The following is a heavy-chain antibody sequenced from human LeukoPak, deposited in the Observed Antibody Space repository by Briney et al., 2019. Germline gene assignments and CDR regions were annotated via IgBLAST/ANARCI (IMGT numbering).Heavy chain of an antibody. J-gene: IGHJ3*02. D-gene: IGHD4-17*01. V-gene: IGHV4-4*07. CDR3: ARWTTVTRKGDDAFDI. CDR1: GGSFSGSY. Sequence: SETLSLTCIVYGGSFSGSYWSWIRQPAGKGLEWIGRIYTSGSTNYNPSLKSRVTMSVDTSKNQFSLKLSSVTAADTAVYYCARWTTVTRKGDDAFDIWGQGTMVTVSS. CDR2: IYTSGST.